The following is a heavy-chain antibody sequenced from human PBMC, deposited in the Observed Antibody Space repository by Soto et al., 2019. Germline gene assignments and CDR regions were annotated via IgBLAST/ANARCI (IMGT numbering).Heavy chain of an antibody. CDR2: ISNSGSTI. CDR1: GFTFSDYY. V-gene: IGHV3-11*01. CDR3: ATLDSYYYYGLDV. Sequence: SCSASGFTFSDYYMTWIRQAPGMGLEWVSYISNSGSTIYYADSVKGRFTISRDDAKNSLYLQMNSLRAEDTAVYYCATLDSYYYYGLDVWGQGTTVTVSS. J-gene: IGHJ6*02.